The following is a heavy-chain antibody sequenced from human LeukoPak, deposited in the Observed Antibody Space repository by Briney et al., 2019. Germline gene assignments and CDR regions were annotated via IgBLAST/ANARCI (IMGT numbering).Heavy chain of an antibody. D-gene: IGHD6-13*01. J-gene: IGHJ4*02. CDR3: SAHIGYSGSWWLLDY. CDR2: IKSKTDGGTT. CDR1: GFTFSNAW. Sequence: PGGSLRLSCAASGFTFSNAWMSWVRQAPGKGLEWVGRIKSKTDGGTTDYAAPVKGRFTISRDDSKNTLYLQMNSLKIEDTAVYYCSAHIGYSGSWWLLDYWGQGTLVTVSS. V-gene: IGHV3-15*01.